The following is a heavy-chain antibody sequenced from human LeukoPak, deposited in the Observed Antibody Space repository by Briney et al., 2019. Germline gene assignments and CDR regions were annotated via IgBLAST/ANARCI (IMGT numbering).Heavy chain of an antibody. CDR3: ARQAGGSYYGGWFDP. Sequence: SETLSLTCTVSGVSMSSYYWSWIRQPPGKGLEWIGYIYYSGSTNYNPSLKSRVTISVDTSKNQFSLKLSSVTAADTAVYYCARQAGGSYYGGWFDPWGQGTLVTVSS. J-gene: IGHJ5*02. D-gene: IGHD1-26*01. V-gene: IGHV4-59*08. CDR2: IYYSGST. CDR1: GVSMSSYY.